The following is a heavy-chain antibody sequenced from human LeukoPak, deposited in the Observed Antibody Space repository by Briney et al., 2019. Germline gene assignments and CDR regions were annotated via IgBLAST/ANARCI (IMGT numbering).Heavy chain of an antibody. Sequence: SETLSLTCTVSGGSISSYYWSWIRQPPGKGLEWIGYIYYSGSTNYNPSLKSRVTISVDTSKNQFPLKLSSVTAADTAVYYCARVHDILTGYNFDPWGQGTLVTVSS. CDR2: IYYSGST. V-gene: IGHV4-59*01. CDR3: ARVHDILTGYNFDP. J-gene: IGHJ5*02. CDR1: GGSISSYY. D-gene: IGHD3-9*01.